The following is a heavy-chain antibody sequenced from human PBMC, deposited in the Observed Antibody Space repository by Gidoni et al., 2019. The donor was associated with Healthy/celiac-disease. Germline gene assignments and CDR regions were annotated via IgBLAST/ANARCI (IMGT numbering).Heavy chain of an antibody. J-gene: IGHJ6*02. V-gene: IGHV3-23*01. CDR3: AKPPANGRIQLWAYYYYYYGMDV. Sequence: EVQLLESGGGWVQPGGSLRLCWAASGFTFSSYALSWVRQAPGKGLEWVSAISGSGGSTYYADAVKGRFTISRDSSTNTLYLQMNSLRAEDTAVYYCAKPPANGRIQLWAYYYYYYGMDVLGQGTTVTVSS. CDR1: GFTFSSYA. CDR2: ISGSGGST. D-gene: IGHD5-18*01.